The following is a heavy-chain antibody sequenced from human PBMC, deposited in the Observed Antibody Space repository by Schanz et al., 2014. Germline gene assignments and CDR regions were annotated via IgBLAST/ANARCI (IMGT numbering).Heavy chain of an antibody. Sequence: EVQLVESGGGLVQPGGSLRLSCAASGFTFSTSTMHWVRQAPGKGLEYVSSISSKGDMTFYGNSVKGRFTISRDNSKNTLYLQLGSLSAEDTAVYFCARDFLLEQLGYSHYYYAMDVWGQGTTXTVSS. V-gene: IGHV3-64*01. D-gene: IGHD2-15*01. CDR2: ISSKGDMT. CDR3: ARDFLLEQLGYSHYYYAMDV. CDR1: GFTFSTST. J-gene: IGHJ6*02.